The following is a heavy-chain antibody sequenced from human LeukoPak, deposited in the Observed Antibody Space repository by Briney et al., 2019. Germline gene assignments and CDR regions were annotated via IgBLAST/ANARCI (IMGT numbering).Heavy chain of an antibody. D-gene: IGHD6-13*01. CDR3: ARVSSSSWWALDY. V-gene: IGHV3-74*01. J-gene: IGHJ4*02. Sequence: QSGGSLRLSCAASGFTFTSYWMHWVRQAPGKGLVWVSRVNSDGSRTSYADSVKGRFTISRDNAKNTLYLQMNSLRAEDTAVYYCARVSSSSWWALDYWGQGTLVTVSS. CDR1: GFTFTSYW. CDR2: VNSDGSRT.